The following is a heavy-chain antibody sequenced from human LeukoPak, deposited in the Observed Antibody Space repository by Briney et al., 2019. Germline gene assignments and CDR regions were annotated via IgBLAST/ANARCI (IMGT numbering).Heavy chain of an antibody. J-gene: IGHJ5*02. Sequence: GGSLRLSCAASGFTFSSYSMNWVRQAPGEGLEWVSSISSSSSDIYYADSVRGRFPISRDNAKNSLYLQMNSLRAEDTAVYYCARDFSGSHVFDPWGQGTLVTVSS. CDR1: GFTFSSYS. CDR3: ARDFSGSHVFDP. D-gene: IGHD1-26*01. CDR2: ISSSSSDI. V-gene: IGHV3-21*01.